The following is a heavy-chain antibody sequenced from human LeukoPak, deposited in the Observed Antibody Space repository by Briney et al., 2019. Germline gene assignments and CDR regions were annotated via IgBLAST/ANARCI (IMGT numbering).Heavy chain of an antibody. D-gene: IGHD2-2*01. CDR2: IRSSGNTL. CDR1: GFTFSSYA. CDR3: VRDPNALDY. Sequence: QPGGSLRLSCAASGFTFSSYAMSWVRQAPGRGLEWVSYIRSSGNTLYYADSVKGRFTISRDNARNSVYLQMNSLRVEDTAIYYYVRDPNALDYWGQGTLVTVSS. V-gene: IGHV3-48*01. J-gene: IGHJ4*02.